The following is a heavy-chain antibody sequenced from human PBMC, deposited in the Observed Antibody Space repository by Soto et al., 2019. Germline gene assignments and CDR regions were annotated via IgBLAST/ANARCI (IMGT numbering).Heavy chain of an antibody. CDR2: IYYSGGT. D-gene: IGHD6-13*01. Sequence: SEPLPLTSTVSGGSIGSSGYCWGWIRQPPGKGLEWIGSIYYSGGTYYNPSLKSRVTISVDTSKNQFSLKLSSVTAADTAVYYCARRGSSSWYGYWGQGTLVTVSS. V-gene: IGHV4-39*01. J-gene: IGHJ4*02. CDR3: ARRGSSSWYGY. CDR1: GGSIGSSGYC.